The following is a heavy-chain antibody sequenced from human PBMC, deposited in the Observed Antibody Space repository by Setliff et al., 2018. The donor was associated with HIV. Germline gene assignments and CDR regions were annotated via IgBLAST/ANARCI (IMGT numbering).Heavy chain of an antibody. J-gene: IGHJ4*02. CDR1: GGSFSSYY. D-gene: IGHD3-22*01. CDR2: INHSGST. V-gene: IGHV4-34*01. Sequence: SETLSLTCTVYGGSFSSYYWSWIRQPPGKGLEWIGEINHSGSTYYNPSLKSRVTISVDTSKNQFSLKLSSVTAADTTVYYCARHSGLGGYYSPFDYWGPGTLVTVSS. CDR3: ARHSGLGGYYSPFDY.